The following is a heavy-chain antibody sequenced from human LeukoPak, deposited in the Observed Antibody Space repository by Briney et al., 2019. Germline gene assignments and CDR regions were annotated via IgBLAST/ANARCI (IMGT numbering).Heavy chain of an antibody. CDR1: GFTFSSYW. J-gene: IGHJ4*02. CDR3: ARGRTWIQLTSIQG. Sequence: GGSLRLSCAASGFTFSSYWMTWVRQAPGEGLEWVANIKQDGSEKYYVDSVKGRLTISRDNAKNSLYLQMNSLRAEDTAVYYCARGRTWIQLTSIQGGGQGTLVTVSS. CDR2: IKQDGSEK. D-gene: IGHD5-18*01. V-gene: IGHV3-7*04.